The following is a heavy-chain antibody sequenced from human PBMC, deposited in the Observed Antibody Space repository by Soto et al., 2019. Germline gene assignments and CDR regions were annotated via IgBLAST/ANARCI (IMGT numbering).Heavy chain of an antibody. V-gene: IGHV1-69*02. D-gene: IGHD4-17*01. Sequence: SVKVSCTASGGTFSSYTISWVRQAPGQGLEWMGRIIPILGIANYAQKFQGRVTITADKSTSTAYMELSSLRSEDTAVYYCARLPWADYGGIFDPWGQGTLVTVSS. CDR1: GGTFSSYT. J-gene: IGHJ5*02. CDR3: ARLPWADYGGIFDP. CDR2: IIPILGIA.